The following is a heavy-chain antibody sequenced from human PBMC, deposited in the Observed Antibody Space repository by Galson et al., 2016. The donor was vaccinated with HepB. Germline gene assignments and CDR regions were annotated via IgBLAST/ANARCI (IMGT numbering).Heavy chain of an antibody. V-gene: IGHV3-15*01. J-gene: IGHJ4*02. CDR3: TQAGGDY. Sequence: SLRLSCAAFGLTFSEAWMSWVRQAPGKGLEWVGHIKNKAEGGTTDYAAAVRDRFSISRDDSKNTVYLQMNSLKTEDTAVYYCTQAGGDYWGQGALVTVSS. CDR1: GLTFSEAW. D-gene: IGHD3-10*01. CDR2: IKNKAEGGTT.